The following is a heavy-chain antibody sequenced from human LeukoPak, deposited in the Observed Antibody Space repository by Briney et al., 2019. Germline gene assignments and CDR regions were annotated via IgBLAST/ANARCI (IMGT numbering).Heavy chain of an antibody. D-gene: IGHD6-13*01. Sequence: ASVKVSCKASGGTFSSYAISWVRQAPGQGLERMGGIIPIFGTANYAQKFQGRVTITTDESTSTAYMELSSLRSEDTAVYYCARGRGAAATYNYYYMDVWGKGTTVTVSS. CDR2: IIPIFGTA. CDR3: ARGRGAAATYNYYYMDV. J-gene: IGHJ6*03. CDR1: GGTFSSYA. V-gene: IGHV1-69*05.